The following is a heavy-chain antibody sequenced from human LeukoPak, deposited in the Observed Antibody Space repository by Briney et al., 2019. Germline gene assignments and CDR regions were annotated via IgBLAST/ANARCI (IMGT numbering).Heavy chain of an antibody. D-gene: IGHD2-21*02. V-gene: IGHV3-23*01. CDR3: AKGYTGDPHDY. J-gene: IGHJ4*01. CDR1: GFTFSGYE. CDR2: ISNSGGTT. Sequence: PGGSLRLSCTASGFTFSGYEMNWVRQAPGKGLEWVSAISNSGGTTYYADSVKGRFTISRDNFKNTLSLQMNSLRDEDTAVYYCAKGYTGDPHDYWGHGTLVTVSS.